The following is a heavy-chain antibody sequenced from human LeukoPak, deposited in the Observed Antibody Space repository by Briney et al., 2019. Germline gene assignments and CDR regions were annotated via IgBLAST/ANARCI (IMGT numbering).Heavy chain of an antibody. V-gene: IGHV3-48*03. CDR3: ARDRVNWNDVGGLFDY. D-gene: IGHD1-1*01. Sequence: GGSLRLSCAASGFTFSSYEMNWVRQAPGKGLEWVSYISSSGSTIYYADSVKGRFTISRDNAKNSLYLQMNSLRAEDTAVYYCARDRVNWNDVGGLFDYWGQGTLVTVSS. CDR1: GFTFSSYE. J-gene: IGHJ4*02. CDR2: ISSSGSTI.